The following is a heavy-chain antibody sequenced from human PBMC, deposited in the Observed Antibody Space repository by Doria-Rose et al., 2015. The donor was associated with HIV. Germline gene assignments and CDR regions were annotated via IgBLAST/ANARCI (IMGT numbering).Heavy chain of an antibody. Sequence: EVQLLESGGGLVQPGRSLRLSCVGSGFSFESYAMHWVRLAPGKGLVWVAGISWDSGAKGNADSVEGRFTISRDNAKKSVYLEMRSLRPEDTAFYYCAKAPIIGPKYYFYMDVWGKGTSVTVSS. CDR1: GFSFESYA. CDR3: AKAPIIGPKYYFYMDV. J-gene: IGHJ6*03. CDR2: ISWDSGAK. V-gene: IGHV3-9*01. D-gene: IGHD3-3*01.